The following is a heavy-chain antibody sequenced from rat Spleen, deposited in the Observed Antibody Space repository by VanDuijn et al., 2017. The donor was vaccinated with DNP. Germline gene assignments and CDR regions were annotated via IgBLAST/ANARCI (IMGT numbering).Heavy chain of an antibody. CDR3: ACDYYSSYLYFDF. Sequence: EVQVLESGGGLVQPGNSLKLSCATSGFTFSTAWMYWYRQFPEKRLEWVARIKAKSNNYATDYTESVKGRFTISREDSKSSIYLMMNNLKEEDTAIYYCACDYYSSYLYFDFWGPGPMVTVSS. CDR2: IKAKSNNYAT. V-gene: IGHV6-6*01. CDR1: GFTFSTAW. D-gene: IGHD1-2*01. J-gene: IGHJ1*01.